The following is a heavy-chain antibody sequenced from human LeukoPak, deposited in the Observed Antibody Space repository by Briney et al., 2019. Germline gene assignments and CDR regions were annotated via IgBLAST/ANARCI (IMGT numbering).Heavy chain of an antibody. CDR2: ISSSSSYI. V-gene: IGHV3-21*04. J-gene: IGHJ3*02. CDR3: ARAHLGIAARPGAFDI. D-gene: IGHD6-6*01. CDR1: GFTFSSYS. Sequence: GGSLRLSCAASGFTFSSYSMNWVRQAPGKGLEWVSSISSSSSYIYYADSVKGRFTISRDNAKNSLYLQMNSLRSEDTAVYYCARAHLGIAARPGAFDIWGQGTMVTVSS.